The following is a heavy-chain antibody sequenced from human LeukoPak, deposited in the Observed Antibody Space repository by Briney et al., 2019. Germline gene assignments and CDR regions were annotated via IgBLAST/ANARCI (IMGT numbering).Heavy chain of an antibody. Sequence: SETLSLTCTVSGGSISDNYWTWIRQPPGKGLEWIGYMHYSGSTNYNPSFKSRVIISVDTSKNQFSLKVSSVTAADTAVYYCARLHDYGGKNFDLWGRGTLVTVSS. CDR2: MHYSGST. V-gene: IGHV4-59*01. J-gene: IGHJ2*01. CDR3: ARLHDYGGKNFDL. CDR1: GGSISDNY. D-gene: IGHD4-23*01.